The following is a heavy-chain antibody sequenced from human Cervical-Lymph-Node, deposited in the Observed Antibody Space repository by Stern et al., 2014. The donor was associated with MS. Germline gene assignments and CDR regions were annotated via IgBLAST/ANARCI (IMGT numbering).Heavy chain of an antibody. Sequence: QVQLVQSGAEVKQPGASMKVSCKASGYNFTNYYIHWVRQAPGQGLAWMGRINTNSGGTKYAQKFQGRVTLTRDTSVSTAYMEVSRLMSDDTAVYYFARMVTRNNFDSWGQGTLIIVSS. CDR3: ARMVTRNNFDS. V-gene: IGHV1-2*06. CDR2: INTNSGGT. J-gene: IGHJ4*02. D-gene: IGHD2-21*02. CDR1: GYNFTNYY.